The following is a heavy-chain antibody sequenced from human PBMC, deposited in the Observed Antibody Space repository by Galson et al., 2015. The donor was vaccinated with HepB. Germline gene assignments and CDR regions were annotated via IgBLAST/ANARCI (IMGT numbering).Heavy chain of an antibody. CDR1: GFTFSDSY. V-gene: IGHV3-11*06. J-gene: IGHJ4*02. CDR2: ISNRSSFT. D-gene: IGHD5-18*01. Sequence: SLRLSCAVSGFTFSDSYMSWIRQAPGKGLEWVSYISNRSSFTTYADYVKGRFTISGDNAKNSLHLEMNSLRVEDTAVYYCVTAMVNYDHWGQGTLVTVSS. CDR3: VTAMVNYDH.